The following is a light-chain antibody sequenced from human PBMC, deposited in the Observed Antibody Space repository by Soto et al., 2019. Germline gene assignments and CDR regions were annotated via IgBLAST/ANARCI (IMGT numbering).Light chain of an antibody. CDR3: CSYAGSSTLA. CDR2: GVT. Sequence: QPVLTQPASVSGSPGQSITISCTGTNSDIGSYNLVSWYQHHPGKAPKLIIYGVTKQPSGVSNRFSGSKSGNTASLTISGLQAEDEADYYCCSYAGSSTLAFGGGTKVTVL. J-gene: IGLJ2*01. CDR1: NSDIGSYNL. V-gene: IGLV2-23*02.